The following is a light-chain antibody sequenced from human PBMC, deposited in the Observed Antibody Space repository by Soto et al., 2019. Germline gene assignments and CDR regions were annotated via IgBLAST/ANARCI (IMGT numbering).Light chain of an antibody. V-gene: IGKV3-15*01. CDR1: QSVSTK. J-gene: IGKJ1*01. CDR2: DAS. Sequence: EIAMTQSPATLSASPGERAALSCRASQSVSTKLAWYQQTPGQAPRLLIYDASTRAPGIPARFSGSGSGTEFTLTISSLQSEDFAVYYCQHYNGWPPETFGQGTKVDIK. CDR3: QHYNGWPPET.